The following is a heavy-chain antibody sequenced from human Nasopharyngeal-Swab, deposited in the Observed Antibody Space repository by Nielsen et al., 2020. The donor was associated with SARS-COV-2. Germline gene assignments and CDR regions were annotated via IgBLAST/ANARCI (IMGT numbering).Heavy chain of an antibody. Sequence: ASVKVSCKASGYTFPSYGIIWVRQAPGQGLEWMGWISAYNGNTNYAQKLQGRVTMTTDTSTSTAYMELRSLRSDDTAVYYCARSEATVVTTYYYYGMDVWGQGTTVTVSS. D-gene: IGHD4-23*01. CDR3: ARSEATVVTTYYYYGMDV. V-gene: IGHV1-18*01. CDR1: GYTFPSYG. J-gene: IGHJ6*02. CDR2: ISAYNGNT.